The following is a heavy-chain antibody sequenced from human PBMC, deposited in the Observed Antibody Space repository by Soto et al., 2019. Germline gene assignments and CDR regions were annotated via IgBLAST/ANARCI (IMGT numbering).Heavy chain of an antibody. CDR2: IDWDDDK. V-gene: IGHV2-70*11. CDR1: GFSLSTSGMC. D-gene: IGHD3-3*01. J-gene: IGHJ4*02. CDR3: ARIDTIFGVADY. Sequence: SGPTLVNPTQTLTLTCTFSGFSLSTSGMCVSWIRQPPGKALEWLARIDWDDDKYYSTSLKSRLTISKDTSKNQVVLTMTNMDPVDTATYYCARIDTIFGVADYWGQGTLVTVSS.